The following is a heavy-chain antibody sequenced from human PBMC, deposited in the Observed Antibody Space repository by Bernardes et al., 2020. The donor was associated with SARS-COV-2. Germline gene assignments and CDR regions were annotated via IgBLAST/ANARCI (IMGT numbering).Heavy chain of an antibody. D-gene: IGHD1-26*01. CDR2: ISGIGATT. J-gene: IGHJ4*02. Sequence: GGSLRLSCAASGFTFSSYAMSWVRQAPGKGLEWVSAISGIGATTYYADSVKGRFTISRDNSKNTLDLQMNSLRAEDTAVYYCAKDPPRSGSYVAVEYWGQGTLVTVSS. CDR3: AKDPPRSGSYVAVEY. V-gene: IGHV3-23*01. CDR1: GFTFSSYA.